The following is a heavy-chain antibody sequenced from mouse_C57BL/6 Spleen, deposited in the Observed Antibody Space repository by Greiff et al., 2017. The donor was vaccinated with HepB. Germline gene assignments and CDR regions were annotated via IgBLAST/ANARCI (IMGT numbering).Heavy chain of an antibody. Sequence: DVQLKESGGGLVKPGGSLKLSCAASGFTFSDYGMHWVRQAPEKGLEWVAYISSGSSTIYYADTVKGRFTISRDNAKNTLFLQMTSLRSEDTAMYYCARNYDGYYDYWGQGTTLTVSS. J-gene: IGHJ2*01. CDR2: ISSGSSTI. V-gene: IGHV5-17*01. D-gene: IGHD2-3*01. CDR3: ARNYDGYYDY. CDR1: GFTFSDYG.